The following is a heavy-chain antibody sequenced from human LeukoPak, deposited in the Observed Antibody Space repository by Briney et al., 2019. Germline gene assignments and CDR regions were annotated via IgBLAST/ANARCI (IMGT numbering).Heavy chain of an antibody. CDR1: GYTFTSYV. CDR2: MNPNNGNT. V-gene: IGHV1-8*01. D-gene: IGHD4-23*01. Sequence: ASVKVSCKASGYTFTSYVINWVRQATGQGLEWMGWMNPNNGNTGYAQKFQGRVTMTRNTSISTAYMELSSLRSEDTAVYYCARGLAYGGNSYFDYWGQGTLVTVSS. CDR3: ARGLAYGGNSYFDY. J-gene: IGHJ4*02.